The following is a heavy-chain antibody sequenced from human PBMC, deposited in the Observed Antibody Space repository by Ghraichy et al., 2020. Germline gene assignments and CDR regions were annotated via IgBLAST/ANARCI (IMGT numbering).Heavy chain of an antibody. V-gene: IGHV3-15*01. D-gene: IGHD2-2*01. Sequence: GGSPGLSCAASGFTFSNAWMSWVRQAPGKGLEWVGRIKSKTDGGTTDYAAPVKGRFTISRDDSKNTLYLQMNSLKTEDTAVYYCTTDGLLPSTAPNAFDIWGQGTMVTVSS. CDR1: GFTFSNAW. J-gene: IGHJ3*02. CDR2: IKSKTDGGTT. CDR3: TTDGLLPSTAPNAFDI.